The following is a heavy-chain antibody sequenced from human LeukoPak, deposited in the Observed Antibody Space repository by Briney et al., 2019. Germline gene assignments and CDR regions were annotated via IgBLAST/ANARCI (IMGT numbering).Heavy chain of an antibody. CDR3: ARDQPHYYGSGNAFDI. J-gene: IGHJ3*02. V-gene: IGHV4-59*11. CDR1: GGSISSHY. D-gene: IGHD3-10*01. Sequence: SSETLSLTCTVSGGSISSHYWSWIRQPPGKGLEWIGYIYYSGSTNYNPSLKSRVTMSVDTSKNQFSLKLSSVTAADTAVYYCARDQPHYYGSGNAFDIWGQGTMVTVSS. CDR2: IYYSGST.